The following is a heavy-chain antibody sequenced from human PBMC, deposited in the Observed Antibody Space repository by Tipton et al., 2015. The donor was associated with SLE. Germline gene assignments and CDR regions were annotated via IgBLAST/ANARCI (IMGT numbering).Heavy chain of an antibody. CDR3: ARQRLTGDYIFGACDI. Sequence: QLAQSGAEVKKPGSSVKVSCKASGGTFNNYTISWVRQAPGQGLEWMGGIIPIFGTANYAQKFQGRVTITTDESTSTAYMELSSLRSEDTAVYYCARQRLTGDYIFGACDIWGQGTIVTVSS. J-gene: IGHJ3*02. CDR2: IIPIFGTA. D-gene: IGHD4-11*01. CDR1: GGTFNNYT. V-gene: IGHV1-69*01.